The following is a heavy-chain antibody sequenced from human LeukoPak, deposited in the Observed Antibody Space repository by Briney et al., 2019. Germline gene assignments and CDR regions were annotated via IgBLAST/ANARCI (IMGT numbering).Heavy chain of an antibody. J-gene: IGHJ3*02. CDR2: IYYSGST. CDR3: ARGGSLDSSGYYFGPTDAFDI. Sequence: SETLSLTCTVSGGSTSSYYWSWTRQPPGKGLEWIGYIYYSGSTNYNPSLKSRVTISVDTSKNQFSLKLSSVTAADTDVYYRARGGSLDSSGYYFGPTDAFDIWGQGRMVTVSS. V-gene: IGHV4-59*01. D-gene: IGHD3-22*01. CDR1: GGSTSSYY.